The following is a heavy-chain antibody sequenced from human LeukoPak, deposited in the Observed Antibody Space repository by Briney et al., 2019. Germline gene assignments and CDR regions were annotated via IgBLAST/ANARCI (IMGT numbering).Heavy chain of an antibody. D-gene: IGHD3-10*01. J-gene: IGHJ4*02. CDR2: THHSGTT. Sequence: SETLSLTCTVSGGSISIYYWSWVRQTPGKGLEWIGYTHHSGTTNYNPSLKSRVTISLDTSKNQFSLNLRSVTDADTAVYYCARRYFGTGSRWSRYYFDLWGQGTLVTVSA. V-gene: IGHV4-59*08. CDR1: GGSISIYY. CDR3: ARRYFGTGSRWSRYYFDL.